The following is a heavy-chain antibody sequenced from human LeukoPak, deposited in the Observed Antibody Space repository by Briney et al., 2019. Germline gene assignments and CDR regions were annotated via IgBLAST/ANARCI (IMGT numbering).Heavy chain of an antibody. J-gene: IGHJ5*02. CDR3: ARVQRDYGDYSWFDP. CDR1: GGSISSYY. CDR2: IYYSGST. V-gene: IGHV4-59*01. Sequence: SETLSLTCTVSGGSISSYYWSWIRQPPGKGLEWIGYIYYSGSTNYNPSLKSRVTISVDTSKNQFSLKLSSVTAADTAVYYCARVQRDYGDYSWFDPWGQGTLVTVPS. D-gene: IGHD4-17*01.